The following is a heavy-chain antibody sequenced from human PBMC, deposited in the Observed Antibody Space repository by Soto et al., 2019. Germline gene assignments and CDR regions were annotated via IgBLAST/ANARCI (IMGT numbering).Heavy chain of an antibody. Sequence: GGSLRLSCAASGFTFSSYAMSWVRQAPGKGLEWVSAISTSGGSTYYADSVKGRFTISGDNSKNTLYLQMNSLRAGDTAVYYCAKYGSGSYYASWGQGTLVTVSS. V-gene: IGHV3-23*01. CDR3: AKYGSGSYYAS. J-gene: IGHJ4*02. CDR1: GFTFSSYA. D-gene: IGHD3-10*01. CDR2: ISTSGGST.